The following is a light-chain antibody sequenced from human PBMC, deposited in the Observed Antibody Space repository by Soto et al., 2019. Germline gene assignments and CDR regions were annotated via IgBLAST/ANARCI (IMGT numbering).Light chain of an antibody. V-gene: IGKV1-5*01. CDR2: DAS. Sequence: DIQMTQSPYTLSASVGDRVTITCRASQSISSWLAWYQQKPGKAPKLLISDASNLQSGVPSRFSGSGSGTEFTLTIISLQPDDIATYYRQQYNTYWTFGQGTKVDIK. CDR3: QQYNTYWT. J-gene: IGKJ1*01. CDR1: QSISSW.